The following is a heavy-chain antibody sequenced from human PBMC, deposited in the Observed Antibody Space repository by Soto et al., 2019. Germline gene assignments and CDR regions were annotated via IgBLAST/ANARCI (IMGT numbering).Heavy chain of an antibody. Sequence: DVQLEESGGGLVKPGGSLRLSCVASEFTFSVYSMNWVGQAPGKGLEWVSSISSGSSYIYYADSVKGRFTISRDNDKSSLFLHMNSLRVDDTAVYYCTRDRVKIRGGYYHYYGMDVWGQGTTVTVSS. V-gene: IGHV3-21*02. D-gene: IGHD3-10*01. J-gene: IGHJ6*02. CDR3: TRDRVKIRGGYYHYYGMDV. CDR2: ISSGSSYI. CDR1: EFTFSVYS.